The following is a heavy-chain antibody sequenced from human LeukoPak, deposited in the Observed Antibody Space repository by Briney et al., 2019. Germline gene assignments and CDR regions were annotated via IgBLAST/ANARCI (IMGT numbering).Heavy chain of an antibody. Sequence: GGSLRLSCAASGFTFSSYWMHWVRQAPGKGLVWVSRINSDGSSTSYADSVKGRFTISRDNAKNTLYLQMNSLRAEDTAVYYCAKESIAVAGNWFDPWGQGTLVTVSS. CDR1: GFTFSSYW. V-gene: IGHV3-74*01. D-gene: IGHD6-19*01. J-gene: IGHJ5*02. CDR3: AKESIAVAGNWFDP. CDR2: INSDGSST.